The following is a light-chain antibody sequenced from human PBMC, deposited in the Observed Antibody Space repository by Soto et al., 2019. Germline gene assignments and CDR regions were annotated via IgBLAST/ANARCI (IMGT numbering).Light chain of an antibody. J-gene: IGKJ1*01. CDR2: GAS. CDR3: QQYCYLPWT. CDR1: QSVSSNY. V-gene: IGKV3-20*01. Sequence: ALPQSPGSLSSSPGERATLSCRASQSVSSNYLAWYQQKPGQAPRLLIYGASSRATGIPDRFSGSGSGTDFTLTINRLEPDDFAVYDCQQYCYLPWTFGRGTKVEI.